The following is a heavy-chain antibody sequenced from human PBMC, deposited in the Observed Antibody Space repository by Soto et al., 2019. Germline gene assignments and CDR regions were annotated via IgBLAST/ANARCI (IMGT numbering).Heavy chain of an antibody. CDR1: GGSVNGYY. Sequence: SESMSLTCAVYGGSVNGYYWNWIRQPPGKGLEWLGEINHTGGTHYNPSLKSRVTMSVDTSKNQFSLRLSSVTAADTAIYYCATRITVFGLLIPPFDPWGQGTQVTVSS. J-gene: IGHJ5*02. CDR2: INHTGGT. D-gene: IGHD3-3*01. CDR3: ATRITVFGLLIPPFDP. V-gene: IGHV4-34*01.